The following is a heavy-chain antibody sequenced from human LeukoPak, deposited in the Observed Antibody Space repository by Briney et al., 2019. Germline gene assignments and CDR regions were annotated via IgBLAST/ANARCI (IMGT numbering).Heavy chain of an antibody. CDR1: GGSISSYY. CDR2: VYYSGST. V-gene: IGHV4-59*01. D-gene: IGHD5-24*01. CDR3: AREGVEMATIGEGYFDY. Sequence: SETLSLTCTVSGGSISSYYWSRIRQPPGKGLEWIGYVYYSGSTNYNPSLKSRVTISVDTSKNQFSLKLSSVTAADTAVYYCAREGVEMATIGEGYFDYWGQGTLVTVSS. J-gene: IGHJ4*02.